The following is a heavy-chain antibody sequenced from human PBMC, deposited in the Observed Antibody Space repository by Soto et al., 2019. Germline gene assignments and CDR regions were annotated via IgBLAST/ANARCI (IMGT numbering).Heavy chain of an antibody. J-gene: IGHJ5*02. D-gene: IGHD6-19*01. CDR1: GGSVSSGSYY. V-gene: IGHV4-61*01. CDR2: IYYSGST. CDR3: ARGRIAVAWFDP. Sequence: QVQLQESGPGLVKPSETLSLTCTVSGGSVSSGSYYWSWIRQPPGKGLEWIGYIYYSGSTNYNPSLKRRVTISVDTSKNQFSLKLSSVTAADTAVYYCARGRIAVAWFDPWGQGTLVSVSS.